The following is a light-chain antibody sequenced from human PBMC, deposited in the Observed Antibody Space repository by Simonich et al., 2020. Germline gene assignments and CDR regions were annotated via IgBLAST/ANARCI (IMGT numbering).Light chain of an antibody. V-gene: IGKV1-39*01. Sequence: DIQMTQSPSSLSASVGDRVTITCRASNSLSSYLNWYQQKPGKAPKLLIYAASSLQSGVPSRFSGSGSWTDFTLTISSLQPEDFATYYCQQSYSTPYTFGQGTKLEIK. CDR1: NSLSSY. CDR2: AAS. CDR3: QQSYSTPYT. J-gene: IGKJ2*01.